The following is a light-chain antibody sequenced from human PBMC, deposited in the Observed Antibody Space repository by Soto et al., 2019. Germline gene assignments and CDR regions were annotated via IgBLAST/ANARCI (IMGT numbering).Light chain of an antibody. V-gene: IGLV2-14*03. CDR3: SSYTSSSTLSTYV. J-gene: IGLJ1*01. Sequence: QSALTQPASVSGSPGQSITISCTGTSSDVGVYNYVSWYQHHPGKAPKLMIYDVSNRPSGVSNRFSGSKSGNTASLIISGLQAEDEADYYCSSYTSSSTLSTYVFGTGTKLTVL. CDR2: DVS. CDR1: SSDVGVYNY.